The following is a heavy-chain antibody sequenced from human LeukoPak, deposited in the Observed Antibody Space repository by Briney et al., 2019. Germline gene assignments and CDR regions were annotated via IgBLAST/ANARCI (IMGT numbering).Heavy chain of an antibody. V-gene: IGHV4-59*01. CDR1: GDSITSSY. J-gene: IGHJ4*02. Sequence: PSQTLSLTCTVSGDSITSSYWSWIRQPPGKGLEWIAYIHYSGSTNYNPSLKSRVAMSVDTSKNQFSLNLRSVTAADTAVYYCARLNTLSEVVPTFSFDFWGQGSLVTVSS. D-gene: IGHD3-3*01. CDR3: ARLNTLSEVVPTFSFDF. CDR2: IHYSGST.